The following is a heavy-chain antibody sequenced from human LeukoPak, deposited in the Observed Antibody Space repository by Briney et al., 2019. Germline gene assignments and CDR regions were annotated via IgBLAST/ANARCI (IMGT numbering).Heavy chain of an antibody. CDR3: ARGGYFYDSSVYPTRSFWYFDL. D-gene: IGHD3-22*01. V-gene: IGHV4-30-4*01. Sequence: SETLSLTCTVSGDSISSGDFHWTWIRQTPGKGLEWTGYIYHSGSTVYNPSLKSRLTMSVDTSKNQFSLKLTSVTAADTAVYYCARGGYFYDSSVYPTRSFWYFDLWGRGTLVTVSS. J-gene: IGHJ2*01. CDR1: GDSISSGDFH. CDR2: IYHSGST.